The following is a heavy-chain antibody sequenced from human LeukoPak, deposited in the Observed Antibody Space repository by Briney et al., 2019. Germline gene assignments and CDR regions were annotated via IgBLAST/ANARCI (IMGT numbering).Heavy chain of an antibody. Sequence: PSQTLSLTCTVSGGSISSDNYSWSWIRQPAGKGLEWIGRVYTSGSTNYNPSLKSRVTISVDTSKNQFSLKVTSVTAADTALYYCARERIERYTYASSDFDYWGRGTLVTVSS. D-gene: IGHD5-18*01. J-gene: IGHJ4*02. CDR1: GGSISSDNYS. CDR3: ARERIERYTYASSDFDY. V-gene: IGHV4-61*02. CDR2: VYTSGST.